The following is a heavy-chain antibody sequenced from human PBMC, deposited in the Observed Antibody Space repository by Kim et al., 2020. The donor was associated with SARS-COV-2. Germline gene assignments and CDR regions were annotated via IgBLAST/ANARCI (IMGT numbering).Heavy chain of an antibody. Sequence: GGSLRLSCAASGFTFTSDWMSWVRQAPGKGLEWVAKIKEDGSERYYVNSVEGRFTISRDNAKNSLYLQMNSLRAEDTGVYYCARDRCYSLDYWGQGTLVTVSS. V-gene: IGHV3-7*01. D-gene: IGHD2-15*01. J-gene: IGHJ4*02. CDR2: IKEDGSER. CDR3: ARDRCYSLDY. CDR1: GFTFTSDW.